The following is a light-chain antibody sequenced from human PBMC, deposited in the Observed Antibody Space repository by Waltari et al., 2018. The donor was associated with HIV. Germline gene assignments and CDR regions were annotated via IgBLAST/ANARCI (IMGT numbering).Light chain of an antibody. CDR2: GNN. J-gene: IGLJ1*01. Sequence: QSVLTQPPSVSGAPGQRVTISCPVRSSNLGAGYDVHWSQQLPGTALKLLIYGNNNRPSGVPDRFSGSKSGTSASLAITGLQAEDEADYYCQSYDSSLSAFVFGTGTKVTVL. CDR3: QSYDSSLSAFV. CDR1: SSNLGAGYD. V-gene: IGLV1-40*01.